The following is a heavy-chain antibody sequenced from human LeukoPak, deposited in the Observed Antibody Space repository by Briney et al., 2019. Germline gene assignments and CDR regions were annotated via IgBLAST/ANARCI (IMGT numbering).Heavy chain of an antibody. D-gene: IGHD1-26*01. J-gene: IGHJ4*02. V-gene: IGHV4-4*07. CDR1: GGSISSYY. CDR3: ARGAHITPFDY. CDR2: IYTSGST. Sequence: SETLSLTCTVSGGSISSYYWSWIRQPAGKGLKWIGRIYTSGSTNYNPSLKSRVTMSVDTSKNQFSLKLSSVTAADTAVYYCARGAHITPFDYWGQGTLVTVSS.